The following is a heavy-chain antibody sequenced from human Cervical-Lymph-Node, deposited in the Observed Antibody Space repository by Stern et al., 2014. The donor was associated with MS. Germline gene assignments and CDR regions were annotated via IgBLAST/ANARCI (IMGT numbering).Heavy chain of an antibody. Sequence: QVQLVQSGAEVKKPGASVKVSCKASGYTFTSYGISWVRQAPGQGLEWMAWISAYNGNTNYAKKLQGRVTMTTDTSTSTAYMELRSLRSDDTAVYYCARDSGYSSSWYPWYFDYWGQGTLVTVSS. CDR2: ISAYNGNT. D-gene: IGHD6-13*01. V-gene: IGHV1-18*01. J-gene: IGHJ4*02. CDR3: ARDSGYSSSWYPWYFDY. CDR1: GYTFTSYG.